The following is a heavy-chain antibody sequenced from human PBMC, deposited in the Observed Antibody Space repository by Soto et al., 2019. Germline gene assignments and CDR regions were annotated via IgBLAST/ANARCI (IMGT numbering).Heavy chain of an antibody. Sequence: SETLSLTCTVSGGSISSYYWSWIRQPPGKGLEWIGYIYYSGSTNYNPSLKSRVTISVDTSKNQFSLKLSSVTAADTAVYYCARTTASTAYYYYMDVWGKVTTVTVSS. V-gene: IGHV4-59*01. J-gene: IGHJ6*03. D-gene: IGHD2-2*01. CDR1: GGSISSYY. CDR3: ARTTASTAYYYYMDV. CDR2: IYYSGST.